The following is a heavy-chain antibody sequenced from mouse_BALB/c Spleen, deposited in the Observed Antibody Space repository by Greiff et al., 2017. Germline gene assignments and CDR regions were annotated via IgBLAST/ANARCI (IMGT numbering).Heavy chain of an antibody. CDR2: IRNKANGYTT. CDR3: ARDIPLYGMDY. D-gene: IGHD6-1*01. J-gene: IGHJ4*01. Sequence: EVQLVESGGGLVQPGGSLRLSCATSGFTFTDYYMSWVRQPPGKALEWLGFIRNKANGYTTEYSASVKGRFTISRDNSQSILYLQMNTLRAEDSATYYCARDIPLYGMDYWGQGTSVTVSS. V-gene: IGHV7-3*02. CDR1: GFTFTDYY.